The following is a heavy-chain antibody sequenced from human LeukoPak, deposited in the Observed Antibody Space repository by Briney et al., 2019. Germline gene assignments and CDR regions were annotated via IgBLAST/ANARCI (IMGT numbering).Heavy chain of an antibody. Sequence: SVEVSCKASGGTFSSYAISWVRQAPGQGLEWMGRIIPILGIANYAQKFQGRVTITADKSTSTAYMELSSLRSEDTAVYYCAVYCTNGVCYRQTPDMSDYWGQGTLVTVSS. CDR2: IIPILGIA. CDR3: AVYCTNGVCYRQTPDMSDY. J-gene: IGHJ4*02. V-gene: IGHV1-69*04. CDR1: GGTFSSYA. D-gene: IGHD2-8*01.